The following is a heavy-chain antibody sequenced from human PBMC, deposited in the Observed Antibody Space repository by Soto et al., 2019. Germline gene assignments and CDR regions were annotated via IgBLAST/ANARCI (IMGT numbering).Heavy chain of an antibody. CDR2: INGYNGNT. Sequence: QVQLVQSGAEVKKPGASVKVSCKASGDTFTRSGISWVRQAPGQGLEWMGWINGYNGNTNYAQKFQGRITMTTDTPTSTAYMELRSLRSDDTAVYYCARMGAVPYYYYGMEVWGQGTTVIVSS. V-gene: IGHV1-18*01. CDR1: GDTFTRSG. CDR3: ARMGAVPYYYYGMEV. J-gene: IGHJ6*02. D-gene: IGHD3-16*01.